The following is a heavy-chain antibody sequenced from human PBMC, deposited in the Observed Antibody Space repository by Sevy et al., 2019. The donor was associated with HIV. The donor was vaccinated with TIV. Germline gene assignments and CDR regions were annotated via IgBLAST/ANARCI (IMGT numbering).Heavy chain of an antibody. V-gene: IGHV3-30-3*01. CDR2: ISYDGSNK. CDR3: ARVRTYYYDMNSDYYGMDV. D-gene: IGHD3-22*01. Sequence: GGSLRLSCAASGFTFSSYAMHWVRQAPGKGLEWVAVISYDGSNKYYADSVMGRFTISRDNSKNTLYLQMNSLRAEDTAVYYCARVRTYYYDMNSDYYGMDVWGQGTTVTVSS. CDR1: GFTFSSYA. J-gene: IGHJ6*02.